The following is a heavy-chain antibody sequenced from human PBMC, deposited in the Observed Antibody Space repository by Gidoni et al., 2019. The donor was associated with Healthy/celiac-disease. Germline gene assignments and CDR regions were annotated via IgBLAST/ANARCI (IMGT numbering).Heavy chain of an antibody. CDR1: GFTFSSYA. CDR2: ISGSGGST. V-gene: IGHV3-23*01. Sequence: EVQLLQSGGGWVQHGGSLGLSAAASGFTFSSYAMSWVRQAPGKGLEWVSAISGSGGSTYYADSVTVRFTISRYHSNNTLYLQMNSLRAVYTSVYYCAKLHGEVYWGQGTLVTVSS. J-gene: IGHJ4*02. CDR3: AKLHGEVY.